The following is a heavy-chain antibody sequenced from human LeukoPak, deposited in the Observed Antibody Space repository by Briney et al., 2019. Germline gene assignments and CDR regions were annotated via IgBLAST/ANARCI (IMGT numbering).Heavy chain of an antibody. CDR1: GGSISSSSYY. V-gene: IGHV4-39*01. J-gene: IGHJ4*02. Sequence: PSETLSLTCTVYGGSISSSSYYWGWIRQPPGKGLEWIGSIYYSGSTYYNPSLKSRVTISVDTSKNQFSLKLSSVTAADTAVYYCARHETAKDYGDYYFDYWGQGTLVTVSS. CDR3: ARHETAKDYGDYYFDY. CDR2: IYYSGST. D-gene: IGHD4-17*01.